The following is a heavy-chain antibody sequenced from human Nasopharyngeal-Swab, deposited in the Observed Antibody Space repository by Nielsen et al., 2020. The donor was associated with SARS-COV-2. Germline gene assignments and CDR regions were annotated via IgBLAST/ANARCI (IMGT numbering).Heavy chain of an antibody. CDR1: GYTFTSYD. D-gene: IGHD3-22*01. V-gene: IGHV1-8*01. J-gene: IGHJ6*03. CDR3: ARAERGRIVVVITSFYYYYMDV. Sequence: ASVQVSCKASGYTFTSYDINWVRQATGQGLEWMGWMNPNSGNTGYAQKFQGGVTMTRNTSINTAYMELSSLRSEDTAVYYCARAERGRIVVVITSFYYYYMDVWGKGTTVTVSS. CDR2: MNPNSGNT.